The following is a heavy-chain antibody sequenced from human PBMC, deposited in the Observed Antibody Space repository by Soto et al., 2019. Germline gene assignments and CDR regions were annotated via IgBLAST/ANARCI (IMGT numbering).Heavy chain of an antibody. V-gene: IGHV1-69*02. Sequence: QVQLVQSGAEVKRPGSSVKVSCKASGDTFNFYSINWVRQAPGLELEWMGRVNPIVSMSNYAQKFQCRVTVTADKSTSIAYLELSSLRSADRAIYYCASSYGSGYRAFDYWGQGALVTVSS. CDR3: ASSYGSGYRAFDY. CDR2: VNPIVSMS. J-gene: IGHJ4*02. D-gene: IGHD3-10*01. CDR1: GDTFNFYS.